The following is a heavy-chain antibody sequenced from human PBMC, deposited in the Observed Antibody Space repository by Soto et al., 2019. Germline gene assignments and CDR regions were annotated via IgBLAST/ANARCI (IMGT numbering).Heavy chain of an antibody. CDR2: IYYSGST. D-gene: IGHD6-6*01. J-gene: IGHJ6*02. V-gene: IGHV4-59*01. CDR3: AIRIAGRDKYCLDV. CDR1: GGAISSYY. Sequence: PSETLSLTCTVSGGAISSYYWSWIRQPPGKGLEWIGYIYYSGSTNYNPSLKSQVTISVDTSKNQFYLRLSSVTAADTAVYYCAIRIAGRDKYCLDVWGQATTVTVSS.